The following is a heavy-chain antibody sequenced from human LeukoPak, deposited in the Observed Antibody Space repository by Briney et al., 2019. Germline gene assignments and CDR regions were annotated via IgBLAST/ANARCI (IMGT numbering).Heavy chain of an antibody. CDR2: IYSGGST. D-gene: IGHD4-17*01. CDR3: ASLLPTVTTGLDY. J-gene: IGHJ4*02. CDR1: GFTLANYL. Sequence: PGGSLRLSCAASGFTLANYLRNWVRLAPGKGLEWVSVIYSGGSTYYADSVKGRFTISRDDSKNTLYLQMNSLRAEDTAVYYCASLLPTVTTGLDYWGQGTLVTVSS. V-gene: IGHV3-53*01.